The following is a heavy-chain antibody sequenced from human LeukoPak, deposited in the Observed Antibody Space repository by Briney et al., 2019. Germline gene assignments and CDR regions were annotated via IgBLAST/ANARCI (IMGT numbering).Heavy chain of an antibody. Sequence: SETLSLTCTVSGGSISSYYWSWIRQPPGKGLEWIGYIYHSGSTYYNPSLKSRVTISVDRSKNQFSLKLSSVTAADTAVYYCARDISGSQDPWGQGTLVTVSS. CDR2: IYHSGST. V-gene: IGHV4-59*12. CDR1: GGSISSYY. J-gene: IGHJ5*02. D-gene: IGHD1-26*01. CDR3: ARDISGSQDP.